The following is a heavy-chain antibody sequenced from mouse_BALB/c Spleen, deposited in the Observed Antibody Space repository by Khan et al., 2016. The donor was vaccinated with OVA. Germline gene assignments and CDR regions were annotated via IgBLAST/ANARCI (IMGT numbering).Heavy chain of an antibody. D-gene: IGHD1-2*01. Sequence: EVKLLESGPGLVKPSQSLSLTCTVTGYSITSGYGWNWIRQFPGNKLEWMGYISYSGSTNYNPFLKSRISITRDSSKNQFFLQLNSVTTENTATYYCARTARINYWGQGTTLTVSS. V-gene: IGHV3-2*02. CDR3: ARTARINY. CDR2: ISYSGST. CDR1: GYSITSGYG. J-gene: IGHJ2*01.